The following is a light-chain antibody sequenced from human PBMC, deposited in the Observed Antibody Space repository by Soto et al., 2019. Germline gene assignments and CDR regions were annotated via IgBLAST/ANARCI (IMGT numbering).Light chain of an antibody. CDR3: QQYTGPPTT. V-gene: IGKV3-20*01. CDR1: RGVSSD. J-gene: IGKJ5*01. CDR2: GAS. Sequence: EIVMTQSPATLSVSPGERVILSCRASRGVSSDLAWYQQRPGQAPRLLIYGASSRATGIPDRFSGSGSGTDFTLTITRLEPEDSAVYFCQQYTGPPTTFGQGTRLEI.